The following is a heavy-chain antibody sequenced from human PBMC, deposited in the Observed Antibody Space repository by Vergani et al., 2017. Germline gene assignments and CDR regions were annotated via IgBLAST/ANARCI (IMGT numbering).Heavy chain of an antibody. CDR3: AREMVRGVIERYYYYYMDV. J-gene: IGHJ6*03. V-gene: IGHV1-69*01. CDR1: GGTFSSYA. Sequence: QVQLVQSGAEVKKPGSSVQVSCKASGGTFSSYAISWVRQAPGQGLEWMGGIIPIFGTANSAQKFQGRVTITADESTSTAYMELSSLRSEDTAVYYCAREMVRGVIERYYYYYMDVWGKGTTVTVSS. D-gene: IGHD3-10*01. CDR2: IIPIFGTA.